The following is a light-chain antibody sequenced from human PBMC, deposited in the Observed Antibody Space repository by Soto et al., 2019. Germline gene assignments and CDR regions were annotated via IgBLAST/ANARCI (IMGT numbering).Light chain of an antibody. CDR2: DAS. J-gene: IGKJ5*01. Sequence: DIQMTQSPSTLSASVGDRVTITCRASQSISSWLAWYQQKPGKAPKLLIYDASSLESGVPSRFSGSGSGTEFTLTISSLQPDDFATYYCQQCNSSLITFGQGTRLEIK. CDR3: QQCNSSLIT. V-gene: IGKV1-5*01. CDR1: QSISSW.